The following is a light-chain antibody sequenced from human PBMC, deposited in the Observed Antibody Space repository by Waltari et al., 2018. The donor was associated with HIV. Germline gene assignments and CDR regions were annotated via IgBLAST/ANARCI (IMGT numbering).Light chain of an antibody. CDR1: QGITSW. Sequence: DIQMTQSPPSLSAYVGDIVTLTCRASQGITSWVAWYQHKPGKAPRSLIYDSSNLQSGVPSRFSGSGSGTNFTLIISNLQPEDLATYYCQQYKSYPLTFGGGTKVEIK. CDR3: QQYKSYPLT. J-gene: IGKJ4*01. V-gene: IGKV1D-16*01. CDR2: DSS.